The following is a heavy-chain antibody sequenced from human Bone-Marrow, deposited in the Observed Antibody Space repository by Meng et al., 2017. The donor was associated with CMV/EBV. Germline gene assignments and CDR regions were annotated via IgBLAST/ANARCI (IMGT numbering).Heavy chain of an antibody. CDR3: ASGGQQLLYYYGMDV. J-gene: IGHJ6*02. CDR2: IIPILGIA. CDR1: GGTFSSYA. Sequence: SVKVSCKASGGTFSSYAISWVRQAPGQGLEWMGGIIPILGIANYAQKFQGRVTITADKSTSTAYMELSSLRSEDTAVYYCASGGQQLLYYYGMDVWGRGPTVTVSS. D-gene: IGHD6-13*01. V-gene: IGHV1-69*10.